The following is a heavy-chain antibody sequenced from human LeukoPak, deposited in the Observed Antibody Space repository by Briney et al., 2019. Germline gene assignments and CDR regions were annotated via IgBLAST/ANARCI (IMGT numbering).Heavy chain of an antibody. J-gene: IGHJ3*02. CDR2: INWNGGST. CDR1: GFTFNDYG. CDR3: VSRDGYNREAFDI. V-gene: IGHV3-20*04. D-gene: IGHD5-24*01. Sequence: GGSLRLSCAASGFTFNDYGMSWVGQAQGKGLEWVSGINWNGGSTGYADSVKGRFTISRDNAKNSLYLQMNSLRAEDTALYYCVSRDGYNREAFDIWGQGTMVTVSS.